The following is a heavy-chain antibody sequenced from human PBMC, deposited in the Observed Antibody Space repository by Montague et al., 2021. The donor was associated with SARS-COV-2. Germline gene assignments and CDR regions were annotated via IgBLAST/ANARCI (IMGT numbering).Heavy chain of an antibody. D-gene: IGHD4-11*01. CDR1: GGSISGNY. CDR3: ARGLPVTTHFYYFGMDV. CDR2: INHYGST. J-gene: IGHJ6*02. V-gene: IGHV4-34*01. Sequence: SETLSLTCAVYGGSISGNYWSWIRQPPGKGLEWIGDINHYGSTNXXPSLKSRVTMSVDTSKNQFSLKLSSVTAADTAVYYCARGLPVTTHFYYFGMDVWGQGTTVTVSS.